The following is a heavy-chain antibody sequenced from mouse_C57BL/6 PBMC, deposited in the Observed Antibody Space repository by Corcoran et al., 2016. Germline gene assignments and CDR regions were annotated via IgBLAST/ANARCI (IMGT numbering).Heavy chain of an antibody. D-gene: IGHD1-1*01. CDR2: IYWDDDK. J-gene: IGHJ1*03. CDR1: GFSLSTSGMG. Sequence: QVTLKESGPGILQSSQTLSLTCSFSGFSLSTSGMGVSWIRQPSGKGLEWLAHIYWDDDKRYNPSPKSRLTISKDTSRNQVFLKITSVDTADTATYYCARRAITTGFDVWGTGTTVTVSS. V-gene: IGHV8-12*01. CDR3: ARRAITTGFDV.